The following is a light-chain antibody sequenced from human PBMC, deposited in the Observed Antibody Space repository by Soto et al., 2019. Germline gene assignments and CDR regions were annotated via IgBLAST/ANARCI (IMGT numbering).Light chain of an antibody. CDR2: AAS. CDR3: LQDYISPWT. CDR1: QDIRND. J-gene: IGKJ1*01. Sequence: AIQMTQSPSSLSAFVGDRVTITCRASQDIRNDLGWYQQKPGKAPKLLIYAASKLQSGVPSRFGGSGSSTDFTLTISSLQPEDFATYYCLQDYISPWTFGQGTKVEIK. V-gene: IGKV1-6*01.